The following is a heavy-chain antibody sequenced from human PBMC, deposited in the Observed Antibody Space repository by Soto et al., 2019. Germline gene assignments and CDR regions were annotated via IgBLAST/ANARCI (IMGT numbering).Heavy chain of an antibody. V-gene: IGHV4-34*01. CDR1: GGSFSGYY. J-gene: IGHJ4*02. CDR3: ARGNDYDFWSDLNDY. D-gene: IGHD3-3*01. CDR2: INHSGST. Sequence: ETLSLTCAVYGGSFSGYYWSWIRQPPGKGLEWIGEINHSGSTNYNPSLKSRVTISVDTSKNQFSLKLSSVTAADTAVYYCARGNDYDFWSDLNDYWGQGTLVTVSS.